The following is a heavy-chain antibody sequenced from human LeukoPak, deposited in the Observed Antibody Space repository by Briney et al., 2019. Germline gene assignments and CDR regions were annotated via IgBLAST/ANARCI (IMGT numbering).Heavy chain of an antibody. D-gene: IGHD2-15*01. CDR1: GFTFSSYA. V-gene: IGHV3-23*01. CDR2: ISGSGGST. Sequence: GGSLRLSCAASGFTFSSYAMSWVRQAPGKGLEWVSAISGSGGSTYYADSVKGRFTISRDNSKNTLYLQMNSLRAEDTAVYYCAKIGAPLVVAGTPQPFDYWGQGTLVTVSS. J-gene: IGHJ4*02. CDR3: AKIGAPLVVAGTPQPFDY.